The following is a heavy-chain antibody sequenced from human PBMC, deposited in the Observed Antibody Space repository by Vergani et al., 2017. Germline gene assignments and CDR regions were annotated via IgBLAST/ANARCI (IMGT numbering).Heavy chain of an antibody. Sequence: QVQLQESGPGLVKPSETLSLTCTVSGGSISSYYWSWIRQPPGKGLEWFGYIYYSGSTNYNPSLKSRVTISVDTSKNQFSLKLSSVTAADPAVYYCAPVSSDYNYYYMDVWGKGP. CDR2: IYYSGST. D-gene: IGHD2/OR15-2a*01. CDR1: GGSISSYY. V-gene: IGHV4-59*01. CDR3: APVSSDYNYYYMDV. J-gene: IGHJ6*03.